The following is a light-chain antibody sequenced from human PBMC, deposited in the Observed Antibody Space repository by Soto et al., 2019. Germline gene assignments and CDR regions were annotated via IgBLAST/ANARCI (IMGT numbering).Light chain of an antibody. CDR2: DAS. V-gene: IGKV3-11*01. CDR3: QQRSNLPWT. CDR1: QSVSSY. J-gene: IGKJ1*01. Sequence: EIVLTQSPATLSLSPGERATLSCRASQSVSSYLAWYQQKPGQAPRLLIYDASNRATGIPARFSGSGSGTDFTLTISSLEPADFAVYYCQQRSNLPWTFGQGTKVEIK.